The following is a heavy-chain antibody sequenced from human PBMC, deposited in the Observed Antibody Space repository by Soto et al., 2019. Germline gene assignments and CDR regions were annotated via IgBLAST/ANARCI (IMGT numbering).Heavy chain of an antibody. CDR3: ARAGVFDWVGVAYYYYYGMDV. CDR1: GGTFSSYA. J-gene: IGHJ6*02. D-gene: IGHD3-9*01. V-gene: IGHV1-69*13. Sequence: RASVKVSCKASGGTFSSYAISWVRQAPGQGLEWMGGIIPIFGTANYAQKFQGRVTITADESTSTAYMELSSLRSEDTAVYYCARAGVFDWVGVAYYYYYGMDVWGQGATVTVSS. CDR2: IIPIFGTA.